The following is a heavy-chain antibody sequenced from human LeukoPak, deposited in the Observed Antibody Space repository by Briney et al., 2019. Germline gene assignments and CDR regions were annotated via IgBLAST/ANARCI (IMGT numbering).Heavy chain of an antibody. J-gene: IGHJ6*04. CDR3: AELGITMIGGV. CDR1: GFTFSSYS. D-gene: IGHD3-10*02. Sequence: GGSLRLSCAVSGFTFSSYSMCWVRQAPGKGLEWVSFISSSSSYIYYADSVKGRFTISRDNAKNSLYLQMNSMRAEDTAVYYCAELGITMIGGVWGKGTTVTISS. V-gene: IGHV3-21*01. CDR2: ISSSSSYI.